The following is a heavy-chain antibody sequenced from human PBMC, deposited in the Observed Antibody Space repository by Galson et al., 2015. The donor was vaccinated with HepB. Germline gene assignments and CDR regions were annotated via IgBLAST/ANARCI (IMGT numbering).Heavy chain of an antibody. CDR3: ARDRAGRIAAAGNTGTDYAFDI. J-gene: IGHJ3*02. CDR2: VWYDGSNK. Sequence: SLRLSCAASGFTFSSYGMHWVRQAPGKGLEWVAVVWYDGSNKYYADSVKGRFTISRDNSKNTLYLQMNSLRAEDTAVYYCARDRAGRIAAAGNTGTDYAFDIWGQGTMVTVSS. CDR1: GFTFSSYG. V-gene: IGHV3-33*01. D-gene: IGHD6-13*01.